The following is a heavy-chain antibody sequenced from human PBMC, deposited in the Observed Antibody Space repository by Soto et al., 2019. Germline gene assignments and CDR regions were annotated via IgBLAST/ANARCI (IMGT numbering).Heavy chain of an antibody. CDR1: GGSISNFY. Sequence: PSETLSLTCTVSGGSISNFYWCWIRQPPGKGLEWIGYVYHSGSTYYNPSLKSRVTISADTSKNQFSLKLSSVTAADTAVYYCARRHYYDSSGYADALDIWGQGTSVTVSS. CDR2: VYHSGST. J-gene: IGHJ3*02. V-gene: IGHV4-4*08. D-gene: IGHD3-22*01. CDR3: ARRHYYDSSGYADALDI.